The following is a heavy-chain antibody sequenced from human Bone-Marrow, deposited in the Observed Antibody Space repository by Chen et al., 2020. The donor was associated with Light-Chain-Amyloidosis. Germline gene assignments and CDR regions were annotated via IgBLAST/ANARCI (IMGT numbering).Heavy chain of an antibody. Sequence: QVQLQESGRGLMKPSETLSLTCSVSGGSTRSSSHYWGWIRQPPRKGLECIGSVYYSGRTYYSPSLKSRVSISIDTSKNQFTLRLTSVTAADSAVYFCARAVDYSNYGWFDPWGQGTLVTVSS. CDR1: GGSTRSSSHY. V-gene: IGHV4-39*01. CDR3: ARAVDYSNYGWFDP. J-gene: IGHJ5*02. CDR2: VYYSGRT. D-gene: IGHD4-4*01.